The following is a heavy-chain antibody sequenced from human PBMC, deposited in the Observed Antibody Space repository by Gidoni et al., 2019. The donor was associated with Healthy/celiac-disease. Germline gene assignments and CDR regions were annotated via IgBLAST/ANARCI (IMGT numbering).Heavy chain of an antibody. J-gene: IGHJ6*02. Sequence: QVQLQQWGAGLLKPSETLSLTCAVYGGSFSGYYWSWFRQPPGKGLEWIGEINHSGSTNYNPSLKSRVTISVDTSKNQFSLKLSSVTAADTAVYYCARSRRTTTLYYYYGMDVWGQGTTVTVSS. D-gene: IGHD4-17*01. CDR1: GGSFSGYY. V-gene: IGHV4-34*01. CDR2: INHSGST. CDR3: ARSRRTTTLYYYYGMDV.